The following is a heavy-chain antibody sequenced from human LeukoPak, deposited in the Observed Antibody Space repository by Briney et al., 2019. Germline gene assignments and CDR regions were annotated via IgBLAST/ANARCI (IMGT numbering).Heavy chain of an antibody. J-gene: IGHJ3*02. CDR1: GFTFSSYW. Sequence: GGSLRLSCAASGFTFSSYWMSWVRQAPGKGLEWVANIKQDGSEKYYVDSVKGRFTIARDNAKNSLYLQMNRLRAEDTAVYYCARDHAMVRGVITTMIDAFDIWGQGTMVTVSS. CDR2: IKQDGSEK. D-gene: IGHD3-10*01. CDR3: ARDHAMVRGVITTMIDAFDI. V-gene: IGHV3-7*01.